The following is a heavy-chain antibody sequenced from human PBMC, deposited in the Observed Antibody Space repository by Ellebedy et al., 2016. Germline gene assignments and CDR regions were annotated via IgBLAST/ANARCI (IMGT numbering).Heavy chain of an antibody. D-gene: IGHD3-10*01. V-gene: IGHV4-4*07. CDR3: ARGGLYEPLGFGDLLFDY. CDR2: IYSSGST. J-gene: IGHJ4*02. Sequence: SETLSLXXTVSGGSITTYYWSWIRQPAGKGLEWIGRIYSSGSTNYNPSLKSRLTMSVDTSKNQLSLNLRSVTAADTAVYYCARGGLYEPLGFGDLLFDYWGQGTLVTVSS. CDR1: GGSITTYY.